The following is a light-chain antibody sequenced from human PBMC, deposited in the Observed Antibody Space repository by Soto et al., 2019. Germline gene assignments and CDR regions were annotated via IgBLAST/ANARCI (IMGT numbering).Light chain of an antibody. CDR3: QVWDTTTTHRV. Sequence: SYELTQPPSVSLAPGQTARITCGGNNIESKSVHWYQQKPGQAPVLVVYDDSDRPSGIPERFSGSSPGNTATLTISRVEAGDEADYFCQVWDTTTTHRVFGGGTKVTVL. V-gene: IGLV3-21*02. CDR2: DDS. J-gene: IGLJ2*01. CDR1: NIESKS.